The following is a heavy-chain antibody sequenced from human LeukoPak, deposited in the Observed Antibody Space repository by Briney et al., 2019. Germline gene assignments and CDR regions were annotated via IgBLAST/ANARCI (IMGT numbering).Heavy chain of an antibody. CDR2: IYYSGST. D-gene: IGHD6-6*01. CDR1: GDSISSSSYY. V-gene: IGHV4-39*01. Sequence: SETLSLTCTVSGDSISSSSYYWGWIRQPPGKGLEWIGNIYYSGSTYYNPSLKSRVTISVDTSRNQFSLKLSSVTAADTAVYYCARLPSGYSSSLGVFDYWGQGTLITVSS. J-gene: IGHJ4*02. CDR3: ARLPSGYSSSLGVFDY.